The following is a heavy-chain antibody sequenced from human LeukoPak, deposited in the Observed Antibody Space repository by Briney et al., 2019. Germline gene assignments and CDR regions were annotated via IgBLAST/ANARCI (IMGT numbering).Heavy chain of an antibody. J-gene: IGHJ6*03. CDR1: GGSISTSSYC. CDR3: ARGGLGEITIFGVVINYYMDV. D-gene: IGHD3-3*01. Sequence: SETLSLTCTVSGGSISTSSYCWGWIRQPPGKGLEWIGSISYSGTTYYNPSLKSRVTISVDTSKNQFSLKLSSVTAADTAVYYCARGGLGEITIFGVVINYYMDVWGKGTTVTVSS. V-gene: IGHV4-39*07. CDR2: ISYSGTT.